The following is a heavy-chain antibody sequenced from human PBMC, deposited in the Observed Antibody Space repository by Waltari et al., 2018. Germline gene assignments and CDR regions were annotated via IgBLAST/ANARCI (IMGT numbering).Heavy chain of an antibody. CDR2: IGGGGGTT. D-gene: IGHD1-1*01. J-gene: IGHJ4*02. V-gene: IGHV3-23*01. Sequence: EVQLLESGGGLVQPGGSLRLSCAASGLTCSISAMIWVRQAPGEGLEVGSSIGGGGGTTAYDASVEGRFPVSRDHSQHTASLQMDSLRAEDTALYYCCSVQVPLAIANCGPGTLVPVAS. CDR1: GLTCSISA. CDR3: CSVQVPLAIAN.